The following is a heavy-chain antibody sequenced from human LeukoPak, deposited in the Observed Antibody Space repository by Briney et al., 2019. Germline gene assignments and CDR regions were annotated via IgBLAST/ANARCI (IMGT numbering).Heavy chain of an antibody. V-gene: IGHV1-69*06. Sequence: ASAKVSCKASGGTFSSYAISWVRQAPGQGLEWMGGIIPIFGTANYAQKFQGRVTITADKSTSTAYMELSSLRSEDTAVYYCARVNGAHTAMAPIWDYWGQGTLVTVSS. CDR2: IIPIFGTA. CDR1: GGTFSSYA. CDR3: ARVNGAHTAMAPIWDY. D-gene: IGHD5-18*01. J-gene: IGHJ4*02.